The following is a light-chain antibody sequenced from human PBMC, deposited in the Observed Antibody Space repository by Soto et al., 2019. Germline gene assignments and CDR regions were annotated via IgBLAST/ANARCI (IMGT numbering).Light chain of an antibody. V-gene: IGKV3-20*01. CDR1: QSFSSTS. Sequence: EIVLTQSPGTLSLSPGERGTLSCRASQSFSSTSLAWFQQKPGQAPRLLIYGASSRATGIPDRFSGSGSGTDFTLTISRLEPEDFAVYYCQHYGSSPYAFGQGTKLEI. CDR2: GAS. J-gene: IGKJ2*01. CDR3: QHYGSSPYA.